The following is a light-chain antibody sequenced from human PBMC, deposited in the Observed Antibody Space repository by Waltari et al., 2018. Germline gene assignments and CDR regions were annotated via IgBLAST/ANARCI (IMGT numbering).Light chain of an antibody. CDR1: QSGLYSSNNKNS. V-gene: IGKV4-1*01. CDR3: QQYYSTPLS. Sequence: EIVLTQSPDSLAVSLGERATINCNSSQSGLYSSNNKNSLAWYQQKPGQPPKLLIYWASTRESGVPARFSGSVSGTDFTLTISSLQAEDVAVYYCQQYYSTPLSFGGGTKVEIK. J-gene: IGKJ4*01. CDR2: WAS.